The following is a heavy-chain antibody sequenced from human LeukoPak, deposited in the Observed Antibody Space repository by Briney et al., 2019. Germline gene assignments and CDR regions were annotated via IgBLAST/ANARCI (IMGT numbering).Heavy chain of an antibody. CDR2: INHSGST. CDR1: GGSFSGYY. V-gene: IGHV4-34*01. J-gene: IGHJ4*02. CDR3: ARRRSAQAIDY. Sequence: EASETLSLTCAVYGGSFSGYYWSWIRQPPGKGLEWIGEINHSGSTNYNPSLKSRVTISVDTSKNQFSLKLSSVTAADTAVYYCARRRSAQAIDYWGQGTLVTVSS.